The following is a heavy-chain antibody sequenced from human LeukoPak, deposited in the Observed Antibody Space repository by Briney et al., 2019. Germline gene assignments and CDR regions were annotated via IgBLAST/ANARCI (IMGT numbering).Heavy chain of an antibody. CDR3: ARDRRSHYYGSGSYYPDVFDI. J-gene: IGHJ3*02. D-gene: IGHD3-10*01. CDR2: ISAYNGNT. V-gene: IGHV1-18*04. Sequence: ASVKVSCKASGYTFTDYYMYWVRQAPGQGLEWMGWISAYNGNTNYAQKLQGRVTMTTDTSTSTAYMELSRLRSDDTAVYYCARDRRSHYYGSGSYYPDVFDIWGQGTMVTVSS. CDR1: GYTFTDYY.